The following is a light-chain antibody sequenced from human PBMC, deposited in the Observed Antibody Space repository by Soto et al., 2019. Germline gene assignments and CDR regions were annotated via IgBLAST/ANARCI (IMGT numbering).Light chain of an antibody. V-gene: IGKV3-20*01. CDR3: QQYYILPQT. J-gene: IGKJ1*01. CDR2: GAS. Sequence: EIGLTQSPAALSLSSGERATLSCGASQSVSNNYLAWYQQKPGQAPRLLIYGASNRATGIPTRFRDSGSGTDFTLTISCLEPEDFAVYYCQQYYILPQTFGQGTKVDI. CDR1: QSVSNNY.